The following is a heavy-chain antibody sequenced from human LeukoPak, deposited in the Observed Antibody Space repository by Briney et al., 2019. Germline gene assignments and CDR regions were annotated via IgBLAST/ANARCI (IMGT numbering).Heavy chain of an antibody. J-gene: IGHJ2*01. CDR1: GFTFSSYW. V-gene: IGHV3-74*01. D-gene: IGHD6-19*01. Sequence: GGSLRLSCAASGFTFSSYWMHWVRQAPGKGLVWVSRINTDGSSTSSADSVKGRITISRDNAKNTLYLQMNSLTAEDTAVYYCARDSSVAGSDFDLWGRGTLVTVSS. CDR3: ARDSSVAGSDFDL. CDR2: INTDGSST.